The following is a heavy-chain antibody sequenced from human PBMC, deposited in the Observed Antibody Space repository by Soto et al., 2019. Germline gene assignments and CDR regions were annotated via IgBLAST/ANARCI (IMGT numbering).Heavy chain of an antibody. CDR3: ARLIGGDDSAADN. D-gene: IGHD5-12*01. CDR2: IYPGDSET. CDR1: GYSFTTYW. Sequence: GESLKISCKGSGYSFTTYWIGWVRQMPGKGLEWMGIIYPGDSETKYSPSFQGQVTISADKSISTAYLQWISLKASDTAMYYCARLIGGDDSAADNWGQGTLVNVSS. V-gene: IGHV5-51*01. J-gene: IGHJ4*02.